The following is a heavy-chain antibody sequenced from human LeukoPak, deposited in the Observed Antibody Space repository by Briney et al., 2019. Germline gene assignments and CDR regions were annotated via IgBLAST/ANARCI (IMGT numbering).Heavy chain of an antibody. CDR3: ARSAVIRTYYGMDV. V-gene: IGHV1-46*01. CDR2: INPSGGST. Sequence: PSASVKVSCKASGYTFTGYYMHWVRQAPGQGLEWLGIINPSGGSTTYAQKFQGRVTMTRDTSTSTVYMELSSLRSEDTAVYYCARSAVIRTYYGMDVWGQGTTVTVSS. J-gene: IGHJ6*02. D-gene: IGHD2-21*01. CDR1: GYTFTGYY.